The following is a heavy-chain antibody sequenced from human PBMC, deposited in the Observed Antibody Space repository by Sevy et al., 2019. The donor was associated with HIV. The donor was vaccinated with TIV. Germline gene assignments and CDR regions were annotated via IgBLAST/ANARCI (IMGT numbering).Heavy chain of an antibody. CDR3: ARGGYYYDNAAYYALDS. V-gene: IGHV3-33*01. Sequence: GVSLRLSCAATGFTFSNYAMHWVRQAPGKGMEWVAIIWSDGAYQYHGDSVKGRFTISRDNSKNTLYLQMNKVRVEDTAGYYCARGGYYYDNAAYYALDSWGQGTLVTVSS. J-gene: IGHJ4*02. D-gene: IGHD3-22*01. CDR2: IWSDGAYQ. CDR1: GFTFSNYA.